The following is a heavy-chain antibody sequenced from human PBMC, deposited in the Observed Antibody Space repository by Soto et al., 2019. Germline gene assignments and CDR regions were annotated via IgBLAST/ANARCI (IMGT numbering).Heavy chain of an antibody. CDR3: ARGRITMVRGPPRGYNWFDP. D-gene: IGHD3-10*01. CDR2: INHSGST. V-gene: IGHV4-34*01. CDR1: GGSFSGYY. J-gene: IGHJ5*02. Sequence: SETLSLTCAVYGGSFSGYYWSWIRQPPGKGLEWIGEINHSGSTNYNPSLKSRVTISVDTSKNQFSLKLSLVTAADTAVYYCARGRITMVRGPPRGYNWFDPWGQGTLVTVSS.